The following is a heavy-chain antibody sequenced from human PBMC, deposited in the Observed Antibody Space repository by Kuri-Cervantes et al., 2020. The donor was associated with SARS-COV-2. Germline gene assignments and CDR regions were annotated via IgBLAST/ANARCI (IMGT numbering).Heavy chain of an antibody. CDR1: GYTFTSYA. J-gene: IGHJ5*02. CDR3: ARDQEANGITMIVVAGWFDP. CDR2: INAGNGNT. Sequence: ASVKVSCKASGYTFTSYAMHWVRQAPGQRLEWMGWINAGNGNTKYSQKFQGRVTITADKSTSTAYMELSSLRSEDTAVYYCARDQEANGITMIVVAGWFDPWGQGTLVTVSS. V-gene: IGHV1-3*01. D-gene: IGHD3-22*01.